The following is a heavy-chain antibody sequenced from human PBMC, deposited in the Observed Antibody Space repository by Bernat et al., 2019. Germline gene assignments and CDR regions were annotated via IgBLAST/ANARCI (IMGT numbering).Heavy chain of an antibody. CDR3: ARGRKRRAAASTLGFDY. D-gene: IGHD6-13*01. J-gene: IGHJ4*02. Sequence: QVQLQQWGAGLLKPSETLSLTCAVYGGSFSGYYWSWIRQPPGKGLEWIGEINHSGSTNYNPSLKSRVTISVDTSMTQFSLKRSSVTAAEAAVYSCARGRKRRAAASTLGFDYWGQGTLISVSS. CDR2: INHSGST. V-gene: IGHV4-34*01. CDR1: GGSFSGYY.